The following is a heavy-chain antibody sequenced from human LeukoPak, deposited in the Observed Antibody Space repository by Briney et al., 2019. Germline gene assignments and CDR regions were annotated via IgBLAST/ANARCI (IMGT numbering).Heavy chain of an antibody. CDR2: IYYSEST. CDR1: GGSISTYY. D-gene: IGHD6-19*01. CDR3: ARSERYSSGWYFYFDY. V-gene: IGHV4-59*01. J-gene: IGHJ4*02. Sequence: PSETLSLTCTVSGGSISTYYWSWIRQPPGKGLEWIGYIYYSESTNYNPSLKSRVTISIDTSKNQFSLNLSSVTAADTAVYYCARSERYSSGWYFYFDYWGQGTLVTVSS.